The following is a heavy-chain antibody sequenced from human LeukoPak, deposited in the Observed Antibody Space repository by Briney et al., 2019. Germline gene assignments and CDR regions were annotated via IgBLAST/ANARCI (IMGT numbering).Heavy chain of an antibody. CDR1: GYTFTSYG. Sequence: ASGKVSCKASGYTFTSYGISWVRQAPGQGLEWMGWINPNSGGTNYAQKFQGRVTMTRDTSISTAYMELSRLRSDDTAVYYCVRDRTKYCSSTSCPLDYWGQGTLVTVSS. J-gene: IGHJ4*02. V-gene: IGHV1-2*02. CDR3: VRDRTKYCSSTSCPLDY. D-gene: IGHD2-2*01. CDR2: INPNSGGT.